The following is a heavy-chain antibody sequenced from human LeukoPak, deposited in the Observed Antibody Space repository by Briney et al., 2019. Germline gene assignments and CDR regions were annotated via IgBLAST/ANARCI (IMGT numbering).Heavy chain of an antibody. CDR1: GYSFTSYW. V-gene: IGHV5-51*01. J-gene: IGHJ3*02. D-gene: IGHD2-21*02. Sequence: EESLKISCKGCGYSFTSYWIGWVRQMPGKGLEWMGIIYPGDSDTRYSPSFQGQVTISADKSISTAYLQWSSLKASDTAMYYCARQLVTAIHDAFDIWGQGTMVTVSS. CDR3: ARQLVTAIHDAFDI. CDR2: IYPGDSDT.